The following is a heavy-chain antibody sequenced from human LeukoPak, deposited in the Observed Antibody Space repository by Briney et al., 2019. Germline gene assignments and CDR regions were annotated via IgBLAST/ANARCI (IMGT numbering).Heavy chain of an antibody. CDR3: AKDPKGSSGLGAY. V-gene: IGHV3-23*01. CDR2: ISGSGGRA. CDR1: GFTFTNYA. D-gene: IGHD6-19*01. J-gene: IGHJ4*02. Sequence: GGSLRLSCAASGFTFTNYAMSWVRQAPGKGLEWVSDISGSGGRAYYADSVKGRFTISRDKSKKMLYLQMNSLRADDTAVYYCAKDPKGSSGLGAYWGQGTLVTVSS.